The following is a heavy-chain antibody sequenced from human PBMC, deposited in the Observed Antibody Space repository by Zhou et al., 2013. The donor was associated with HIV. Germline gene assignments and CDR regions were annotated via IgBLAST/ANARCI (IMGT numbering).Heavy chain of an antibody. CDR1: GYTFTSYG. Sequence: QVQLVQSGAEVKMPGSSVKVSCKASGYTFTSYGISWVRQAPGQGLEWMGWVSPYNGNINFAQSVQGRVTMTTDTSTNTAYMELRGLRSDDTAMYYCARDHAGSSGRRAFDIWGQGTMVTVSA. CDR2: VSPYNGNI. V-gene: IGHV1-18*01. D-gene: IGHD6-6*01. J-gene: IGHJ3*02. CDR3: ARDHAGSSGRRAFDI.